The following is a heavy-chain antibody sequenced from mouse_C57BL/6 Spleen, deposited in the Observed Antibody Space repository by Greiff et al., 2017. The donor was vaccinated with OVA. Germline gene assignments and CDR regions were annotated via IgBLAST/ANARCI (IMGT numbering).Heavy chain of an antibody. V-gene: IGHV14-4*01. Sequence: VHVKQSGAELVRPGASVKLSCTASGFNIKDDYMHWVKQRPEQGLEWIGWIDPENGDTEYASKFKGKATIPAAPSSHTAYLQLRSLTAEDTAVYYWTVAFDDWGQGTTLTVSS. CDR3: TVAFDD. J-gene: IGHJ2*01. CDR2: IDPENGDT. CDR1: GFNIKDDY.